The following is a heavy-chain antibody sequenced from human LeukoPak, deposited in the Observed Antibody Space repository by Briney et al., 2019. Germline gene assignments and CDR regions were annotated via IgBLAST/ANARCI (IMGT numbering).Heavy chain of an antibody. CDR1: GGSFSGYY. CDR3: ARGVGYCSGSSCFLPYFDH. D-gene: IGHD2-15*01. Sequence: SETLSLTCAVYGGSFSGYYWSWIRQPPGKGLEWIGEINHSGSTNYNPSLKSRVTISVDTSKNQFSLRLSSVTAADTAVYYCARGVGYCSGSSCFLPYFDHWGQGTLVTVSS. CDR2: INHSGST. J-gene: IGHJ4*02. V-gene: IGHV4-34*01.